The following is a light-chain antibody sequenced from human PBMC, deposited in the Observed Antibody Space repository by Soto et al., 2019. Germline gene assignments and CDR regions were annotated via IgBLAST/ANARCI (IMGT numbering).Light chain of an antibody. V-gene: IGKV3-20*01. CDR2: GAS. J-gene: IGKJ4*01. CDR3: QQYGSASLT. CDR1: QSVSSIY. Sequence: EIVLTQSPGTLSLSPGERATLSCRASQSVSSIYLDWYQQKPHQAPRLLIYGASSRATGIPDRFSGSGSGTDFTLTISRLEREDVAVYYCQQYGSASLTFGGGTKVEIK.